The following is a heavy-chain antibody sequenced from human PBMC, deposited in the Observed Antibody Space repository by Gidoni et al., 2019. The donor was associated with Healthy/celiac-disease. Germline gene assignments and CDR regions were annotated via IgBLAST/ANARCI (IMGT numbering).Heavy chain of an antibody. CDR3: AKGTGDSSGYYYTY. V-gene: IGHV3-30*18. Sequence: QVQLVESGGGVVQPGRSLRLSCAASGFTFSSYGMHWVRQAPGKGLEWVAVISYDGSNKYYADSVKGRFTISRDNSKNTLYLQMNSLRAEDTAVYYCAKGTGDSSGYYYTYWGQGTLVTVSS. D-gene: IGHD3-22*01. CDR2: ISYDGSNK. CDR1: GFTFSSYG. J-gene: IGHJ4*02.